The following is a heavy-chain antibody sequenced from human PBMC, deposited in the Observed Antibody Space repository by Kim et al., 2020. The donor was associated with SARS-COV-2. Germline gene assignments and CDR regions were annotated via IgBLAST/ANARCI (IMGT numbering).Heavy chain of an antibody. Sequence: GGSLRLSCAASGFTFSSYSMNWVRQAPGKGLEWVSSISSSSSYIYYADSVKGRFTISRDNAKNSLYLQMNSLRAEDTAVYYCARPPRAHYYYGMDVWGQGTTVTVSS. V-gene: IGHV3-21*01. D-gene: IGHD3-10*01. J-gene: IGHJ6*02. CDR3: ARPPRAHYYYGMDV. CDR2: ISSSSSYI. CDR1: GFTFSSYS.